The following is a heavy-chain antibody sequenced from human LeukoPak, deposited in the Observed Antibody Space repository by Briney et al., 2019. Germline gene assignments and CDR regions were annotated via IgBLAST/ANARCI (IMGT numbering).Heavy chain of an antibody. D-gene: IGHD2-2*01. J-gene: IGHJ4*02. CDR2: ISWNSGKI. V-gene: IGHV3-9*01. CDR3: GVVPAAISRSPA. CDR1: GFTFQGSA. Sequence: GGSLRLSCAASGFTFQGSAMHWVRQVPGKGLEWVSSISWNSGKIDYADSVKGRFTISRDNSKNTLYLQMNSLRAEDTAVYYCGVVPAAISRSPAGGQGTLVTVSS.